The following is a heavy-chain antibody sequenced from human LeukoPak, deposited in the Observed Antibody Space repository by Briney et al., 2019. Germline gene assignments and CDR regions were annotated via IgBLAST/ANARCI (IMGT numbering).Heavy chain of an antibody. Sequence: GGSLRLSCSASGFTFSTCAMHWVRQAPGTGLEWVSAIGGSFGTTYYADSMKGRFTISRDNSKNTLYLQMNSLRAEDTAVYYCARTTTVVTSPEYYFDDWGQGTLVTVSS. V-gene: IGHV3-23*01. CDR3: ARTTTVVTSPEYYFDD. CDR2: IGGSFGTT. D-gene: IGHD4-23*01. CDR1: GFTFSTCA. J-gene: IGHJ4*02.